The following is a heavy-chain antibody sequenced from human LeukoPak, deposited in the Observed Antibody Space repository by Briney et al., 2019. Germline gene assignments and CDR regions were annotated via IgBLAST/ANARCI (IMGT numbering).Heavy chain of an antibody. CDR2: XRXTXXXX. CDR1: GFTFSDXX. J-gene: IGHJ3*02. Sequence: GGXXRLSCAASGFTFSDXXXXXVRQAPGKGLXXXSXXRXTXXXXXXXDSVKXRXXXXRXNGKNSLYLQMNSLRDEDTAVYYCARSFDIWGQGTMVTVSS. V-gene: IGHV3-48*02. CDR3: ARSFDI.